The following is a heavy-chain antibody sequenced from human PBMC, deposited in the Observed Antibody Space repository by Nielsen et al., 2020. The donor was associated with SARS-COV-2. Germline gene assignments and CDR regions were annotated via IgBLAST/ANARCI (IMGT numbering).Heavy chain of an antibody. Sequence: ASVKVSCKVSGYTLSELSIHWVRQAPGQGLEWMGWISGNSDSAKYVKKFLGRVIMTTDTSTSTAYLEVRSLRSDDTAVYYCASSAPPSGFNWFDPWGQGTLVTVSS. CDR2: ISGNSDSA. CDR1: GYTLSELS. J-gene: IGHJ5*02. D-gene: IGHD3-22*01. V-gene: IGHV1-18*01. CDR3: ASSAPPSGFNWFDP.